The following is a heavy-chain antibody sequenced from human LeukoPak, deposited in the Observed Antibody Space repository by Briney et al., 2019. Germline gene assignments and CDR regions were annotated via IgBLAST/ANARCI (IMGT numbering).Heavy chain of an antibody. D-gene: IGHD4-17*01. J-gene: IGHJ4*02. V-gene: IGHV4-61*02. CDR3: ARTVLLYGDFAHF. CDR2: IYTSGST. Sequence: PSQTLSLTCTVSGGSISSGSYYWSWIRQPAGKGLEWIGRIYTSGSTNYNPSLKSRVTMSVDTSKNQFSLKLSSVTAADTAVYYCARTVLLYGDFAHFWGQGTLVTVSS. CDR1: GGSISSGSYY.